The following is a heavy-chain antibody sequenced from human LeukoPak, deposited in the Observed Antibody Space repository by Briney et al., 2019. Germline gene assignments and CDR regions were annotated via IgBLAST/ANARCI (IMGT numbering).Heavy chain of an antibody. D-gene: IGHD2-2*01. Sequence: GGSLRLSCAASGFTFSSYAMHWVRQAPGKGLEWVAVISYDGSNKYYADSVKGRFTISRDNSKNTLYLQMNSLRAEDTAVYYCAKGPLRGTAAAIDYWGQGTLVTVSS. CDR1: GFTFSSYA. CDR2: ISYDGSNK. J-gene: IGHJ4*02. V-gene: IGHV3-30*04. CDR3: AKGPLRGTAAAIDY.